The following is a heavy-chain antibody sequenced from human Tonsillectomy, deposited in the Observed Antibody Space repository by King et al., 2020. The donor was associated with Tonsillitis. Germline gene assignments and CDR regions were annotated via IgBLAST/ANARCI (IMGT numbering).Heavy chain of an antibody. Sequence: TLQESGPALVKPTQTLTLTCTFSGFSLSTSGMCVSWIRQPPGKALEWLALIDWDDDKYYSTSLKTRLTISKDTSKNQVVLTMTNMDPVDTATYYCARTPLLYYYDSSGYFDYWGQGTLVTVSS. D-gene: IGHD3-22*01. CDR3: ARTPLLYYYDSSGYFDY. V-gene: IGHV2-70*01. CDR1: GFSLSTSGMC. CDR2: IDWDDDK. J-gene: IGHJ4*02.